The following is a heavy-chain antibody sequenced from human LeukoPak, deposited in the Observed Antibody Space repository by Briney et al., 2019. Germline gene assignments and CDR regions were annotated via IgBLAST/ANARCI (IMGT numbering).Heavy chain of an antibody. CDR3: TTLSLIGATTLDY. CDR2: IKGKTDGATT. Sequence: GGSLRHSCAASGFTLSNAWMSWVRQAPGKGLEWVGRIKGKTDGATTDYAAPVKGRFTISRDDSKNTLYLQMNSLKTEDTAVYYCTTLSLIGATTLDYWGQGTLVTVSS. CDR1: GFTLSNAW. V-gene: IGHV3-15*01. J-gene: IGHJ4*02. D-gene: IGHD1-26*01.